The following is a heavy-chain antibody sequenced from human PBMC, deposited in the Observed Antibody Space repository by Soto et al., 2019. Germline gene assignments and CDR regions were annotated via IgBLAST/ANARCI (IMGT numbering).Heavy chain of an antibody. Sequence: SETLSLTCAVYGGSFSGYYWSWIRQPPGKGLEWIGEINHSGSTNYNPSLKSRVTISVDTSKNTAYLQMNSLESEDTAVYYCSRDDSDWFFNWGRGTLVTVSS. J-gene: IGHJ4*02. V-gene: IGHV4-34*01. CDR1: GGSFSGYY. D-gene: IGHD3-9*01. CDR2: INHSGST. CDR3: SRDDSDWFFN.